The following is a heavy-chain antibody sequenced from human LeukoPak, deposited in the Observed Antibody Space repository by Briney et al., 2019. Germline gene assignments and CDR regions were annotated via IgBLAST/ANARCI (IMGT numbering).Heavy chain of an antibody. D-gene: IGHD3-3*01. CDR1: GFTFSSYG. Sequence: GRSLRLSCAAPGFTFSSYGMHWVRRAPGKGLEWVAVISYDGSNKYYADSVKGRFTISRDNSKNTLYLQMNSLRAEDTAVYYCANLVEGYDFWSGYHDAFDIWGQGTMVTVSS. CDR3: ANLVEGYDFWSGYHDAFDI. CDR2: ISYDGSNK. V-gene: IGHV3-30*18. J-gene: IGHJ3*02.